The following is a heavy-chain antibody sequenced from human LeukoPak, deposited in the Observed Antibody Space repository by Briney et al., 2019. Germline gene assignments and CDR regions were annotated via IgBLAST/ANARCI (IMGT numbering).Heavy chain of an antibody. J-gene: IGHJ5*02. Sequence: ASVKVSCKPSGYNFIDNYIHWVRQAPGQGLEWMGGIIPIFGTANYAQKFQGRVTITADESTSTAYMELSSLRSEDTAVYYCARDLLVESSSWLNWFDPWGQGTLVTVSS. V-gene: IGHV1-69*13. D-gene: IGHD6-13*01. CDR1: GYNFIDNY. CDR2: IIPIFGTA. CDR3: ARDLLVESSSWLNWFDP.